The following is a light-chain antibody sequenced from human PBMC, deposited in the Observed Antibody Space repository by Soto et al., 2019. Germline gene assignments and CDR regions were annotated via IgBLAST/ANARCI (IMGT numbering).Light chain of an antibody. Sequence: QPVLTQSPSASASLGASVKLTCTLSSGHSSYAIAWHQQRPGKGPRYLMKLNSDGSHSKGDGIPDRFSGSSSGAERYLTISSLQSEDEADYYCQTWVTGIQVFGGGTKLTVL. CDR2: LNSDGSH. V-gene: IGLV4-69*01. CDR3: QTWVTGIQV. J-gene: IGLJ2*01. CDR1: SGHSSYA.